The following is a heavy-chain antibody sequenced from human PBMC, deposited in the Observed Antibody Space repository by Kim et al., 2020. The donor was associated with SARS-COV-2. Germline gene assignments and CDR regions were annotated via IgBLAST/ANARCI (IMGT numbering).Heavy chain of an antibody. CDR1: GFTFSSYA. CDR2: ISGSGGST. V-gene: IGHV3-23*01. CDR3: AKVWFGELLGGMDV. D-gene: IGHD3-10*01. J-gene: IGHJ6*02. Sequence: GGSLRLSCAASGFTFSSYAMSWVRQAPGKGLEWVSAISGSGGSTYYADSVKGRFTISRDNSKNTLYLQMNSLRAEDMAVYYCAKVWFGELLGGMDVWGQGTTVTVSS.